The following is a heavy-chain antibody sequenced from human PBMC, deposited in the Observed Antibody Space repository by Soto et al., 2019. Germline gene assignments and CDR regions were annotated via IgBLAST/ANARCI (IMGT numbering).Heavy chain of an antibody. CDR2: TSSDGNLK. D-gene: IGHD6-6*01. Sequence: QVPLEESGGGVVQPGRSLRLSCAASGFTFSNYPVHWVRQAPGKGLEWVAVTSSDGNLKYYADSVRGRFTISRDNSKNTLYLQMSSLRTEDTAVYYCARQPVVGVWLNDYWGQGTLVTVSS. V-gene: IGHV3-30-3*01. CDR3: ARQPVVGVWLNDY. J-gene: IGHJ4*02. CDR1: GFTFSNYP.